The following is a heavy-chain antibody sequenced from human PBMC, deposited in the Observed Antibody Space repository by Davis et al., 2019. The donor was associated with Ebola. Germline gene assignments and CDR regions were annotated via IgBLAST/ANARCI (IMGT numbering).Heavy chain of an antibody. D-gene: IGHD2-2*01. CDR2: INPDNGDT. CDR3: ARGSCNSATCYAFDY. CDR1: GYTFTGYY. J-gene: IGHJ4*02. Sequence: ASVKVSCKASGYTFTGYYMQWVRQAPGQGLESMGWINPDNGDTNYAQKFQGRVTMTRDTSIITAYMDLSSLRSDDTAVYFCARGSCNSATCYAFDYWGQGTPVTVSS. V-gene: IGHV1-2*02.